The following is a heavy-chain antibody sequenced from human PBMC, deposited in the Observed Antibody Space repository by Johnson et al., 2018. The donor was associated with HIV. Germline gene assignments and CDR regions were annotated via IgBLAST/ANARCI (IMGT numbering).Heavy chain of an antibody. Sequence: VQLVESGGGVVQPGGSLRLSCAASGFTFNSYGMHWVRQAPGKGLEWVAFIRNDGSNKFYADSVKGRFTISRDNSKNTLYLQMNSLRAEDTAVYYCAKGRRSGYSTLAAAFDIWGQGTMVTVSS. CDR2: IRNDGSNK. V-gene: IGHV3-30*02. CDR1: GFTFNSYG. D-gene: IGHD3-3*01. J-gene: IGHJ3*02. CDR3: AKGRRSGYSTLAAAFDI.